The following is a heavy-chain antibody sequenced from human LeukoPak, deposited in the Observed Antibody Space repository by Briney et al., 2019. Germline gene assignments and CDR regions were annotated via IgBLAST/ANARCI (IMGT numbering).Heavy chain of an antibody. CDR2: ITSSGGST. CDR3: ATFGSSSGNWFDP. V-gene: IGHV3-23*01. J-gene: IGHJ5*02. D-gene: IGHD6-13*01. Sequence: PGGSLRLSCAASQFIFSTYAMSWVRQPPGKGLEWVSGITSSGGSTYYADSVRGRFTISRDNAKNSLYLQMNSLRAEDTAVYYCATFGSSSGNWFDPWGQGTLVSVSS. CDR1: QFIFSTYA.